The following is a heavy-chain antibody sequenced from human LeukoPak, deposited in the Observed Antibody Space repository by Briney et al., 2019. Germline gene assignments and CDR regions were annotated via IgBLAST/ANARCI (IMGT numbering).Heavy chain of an antibody. Sequence: GGSLRLSCAASGFTFSSYSMNWVRQAPGKGLEWVSYISSSTIYYADSVKGRFTISRDNAKNSLYLQMNSLRAEDTAVYYCARDHVSGQVDYWGQGTLVTVSS. CDR1: GFTFSSYS. CDR2: ISSSTI. V-gene: IGHV3-48*01. CDR3: ARDHVSGQVDY. D-gene: IGHD2-15*01. J-gene: IGHJ4*02.